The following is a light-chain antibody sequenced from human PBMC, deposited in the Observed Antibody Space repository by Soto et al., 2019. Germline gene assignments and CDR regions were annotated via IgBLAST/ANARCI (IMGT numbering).Light chain of an antibody. CDR2: DAS. CDR1: QAVSSSY. V-gene: IGKV3-20*01. Sequence: EIVLTQSPGTLSLSPGETATLSCRASQAVSSSYLAWYQQKPGQAPRVVIYDASTRAAGIPDRFSGSGYGADFTLTISNLEPEDFAVYYCQQYGMGYIFGHGTKLEIK. J-gene: IGKJ2*01. CDR3: QQYGMGYI.